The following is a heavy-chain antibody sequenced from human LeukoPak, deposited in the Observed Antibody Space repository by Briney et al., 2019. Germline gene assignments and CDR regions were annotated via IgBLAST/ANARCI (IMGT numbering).Heavy chain of an antibody. Sequence: GRSLRLSCAASGFTFSSYGMHWVRQAPGKGLEWVAVIWYDGSNKYYADSVKGRFTISRDNSKNTLYLQMNSLRAEDTAVYYCARDATPLGYDSSGYYPGYFDYWGQGTLVTVSS. CDR1: GFTFSSYG. J-gene: IGHJ4*02. V-gene: IGHV3-33*01. CDR2: IWYDGSNK. D-gene: IGHD3-22*01. CDR3: ARDATPLGYDSSGYYPGYFDY.